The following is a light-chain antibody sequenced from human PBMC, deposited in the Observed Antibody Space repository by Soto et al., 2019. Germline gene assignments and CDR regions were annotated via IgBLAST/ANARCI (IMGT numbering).Light chain of an antibody. CDR2: GAS. CDR1: QSVSGN. CDR3: QQDNNWPPFT. Sequence: EIVMTQSPATLSVSPGERATLSCRASQSVSGNLAWYQQKPGQAPRLLIYGASTRATGIPARFSGSESGTEFTLSISSRQSEDFSVYYCQQDNNWPPFTFGPGTKVDIK. J-gene: IGKJ3*01. V-gene: IGKV3-15*01.